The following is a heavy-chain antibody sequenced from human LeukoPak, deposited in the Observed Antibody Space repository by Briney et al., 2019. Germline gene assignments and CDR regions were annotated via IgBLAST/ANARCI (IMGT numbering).Heavy chain of an antibody. J-gene: IGHJ4*02. V-gene: IGHV3-53*04. Sequence: GSLRLSCAASGFTVSSNYMSWVRQAPGKGLEWVSVIYIGGSTYYADSAKGRCTISRHNSTNTLYLQKNRLRAEDTAVYYCASGYAERGYSSSWYNPFSSFCSSPPNSWGQGTLVTVSS. CDR3: ASGYAERGYSSSWYNPFSSFCSSPPNS. CDR2: IYIGGST. CDR1: GFTVSSNY. D-gene: IGHD6-13*01.